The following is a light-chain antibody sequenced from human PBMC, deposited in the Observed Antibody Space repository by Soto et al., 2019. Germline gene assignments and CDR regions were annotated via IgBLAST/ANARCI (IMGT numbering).Light chain of an antibody. CDR3: NSFTTSSTYV. Sequence: QSALTQPASVSGSPGQSISISCTGTTSDVGRYNYVSWYQQHPGEAPKLMIYDVSYRPSWVSNRFSGSKSGITASLTISGLRAEDEADYYCNSFTTSSTYVFGTGTKLTVL. CDR1: TSDVGRYNY. CDR2: DVS. V-gene: IGLV2-14*03. J-gene: IGLJ1*01.